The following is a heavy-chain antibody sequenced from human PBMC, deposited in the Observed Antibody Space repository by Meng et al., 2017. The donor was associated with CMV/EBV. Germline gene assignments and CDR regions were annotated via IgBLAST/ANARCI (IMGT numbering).Heavy chain of an antibody. Sequence: GGSLRLSCAASEIAFSSYAMNWVRLPPGKGLEWVSGISGRGDNTHYADSVKGRFTISRDNSRNTLFLQMTSLRAEDTALYYCVKDRGYRTYNGMDVWGQGTTVTVSS. CDR2: ISGRGDNT. V-gene: IGHV3-23*01. J-gene: IGHJ6*02. CDR1: EIAFSSYA. CDR3: VKDRGYRTYNGMDV. D-gene: IGHD3-10*01.